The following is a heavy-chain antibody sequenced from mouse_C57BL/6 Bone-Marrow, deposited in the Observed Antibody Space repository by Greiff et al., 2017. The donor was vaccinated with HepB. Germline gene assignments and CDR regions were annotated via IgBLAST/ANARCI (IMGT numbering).Heavy chain of an antibody. CDR1: GFTFSDYY. D-gene: IGHD1-1*02. CDR2: ISNGGGST. CDR3: AREGGKDGGFAY. Sequence: EVHLVESGGGLVQPGGSLKLSCAASGFTFSDYYMYWVRQTPEKRLEWVAYISNGGGSTYYPDTVKGRFTISRDNAKNTLYLQMSRLKSEDTAMYYCAREGGKDGGFAYWGQGTLVTVSA. V-gene: IGHV5-12*01. J-gene: IGHJ3*01.